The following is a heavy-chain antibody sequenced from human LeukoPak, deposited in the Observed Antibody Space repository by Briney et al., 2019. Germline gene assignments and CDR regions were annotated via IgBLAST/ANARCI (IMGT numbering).Heavy chain of an antibody. CDR2: MSYDGSTT. CDR3: ARVISGHSSSIDH. J-gene: IGHJ4*02. Sequence: PGGSLRLSCAASGFMFSSYAMHWVRQAPGKGLEWVALMSYDGSTTYYADSVKGRFTISRDNSKNTLYLQMNSLRDEDTAMYYCARVISGHSSSIDHWGQGTLVTVSS. D-gene: IGHD6-13*01. CDR1: GFMFSSYA. V-gene: IGHV3-30*01.